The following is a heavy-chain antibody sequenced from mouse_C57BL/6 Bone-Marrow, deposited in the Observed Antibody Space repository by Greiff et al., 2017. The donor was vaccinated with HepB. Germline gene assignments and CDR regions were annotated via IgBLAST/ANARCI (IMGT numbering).Heavy chain of an antibody. CDR2: ISNGGGSN. V-gene: IGHV5-12*01. Sequence: EVMLVESGGGLVQPGGSLKLSCAASGFTFSDYYMYWVRQTPEKRLEWVAYISNGGGSNYYPYTVKGRFTISRDNAKNTLYRQMSSLKSEDTAMYYCAGYGSSTSWFAYWGQGTLVTVSA. CDR1: GFTFSDYY. CDR3: AGYGSSTSWFAY. D-gene: IGHD1-1*01. J-gene: IGHJ3*01.